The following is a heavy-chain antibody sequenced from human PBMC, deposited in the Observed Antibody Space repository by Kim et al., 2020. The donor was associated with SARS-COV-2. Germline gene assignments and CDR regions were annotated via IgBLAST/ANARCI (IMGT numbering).Heavy chain of an antibody. CDR3: AKVRGRNPYYYYGMDV. D-gene: IGHD3-16*01. J-gene: IGHJ6*02. V-gene: IGHV3-23*01. Sequence: VTGRFTVSRDNSKNTLYLHMNSLRAEDTAVYYCAKVRGRNPYYYYGMDVWGQGTTVTVSS.